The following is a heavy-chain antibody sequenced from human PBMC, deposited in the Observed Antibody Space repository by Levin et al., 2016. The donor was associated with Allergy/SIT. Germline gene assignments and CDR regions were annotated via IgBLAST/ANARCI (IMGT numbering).Heavy chain of an antibody. CDR2: IKEDGSEK. V-gene: IGHV3-7*03. CDR3: ARDVSSGWYYFDY. Sequence: GGSLRLSCAASGFTFSDHYMNWIRQAPGKGLEWVASIKEDGSEKHYVDSVKGRFTISRDNAKNSLYLQMDSLGAEDTAVYFCARDVSSGWYYFDYWGQGTLVIVSS. CDR1: GFTFSDHY. D-gene: IGHD6-19*01. J-gene: IGHJ4*02.